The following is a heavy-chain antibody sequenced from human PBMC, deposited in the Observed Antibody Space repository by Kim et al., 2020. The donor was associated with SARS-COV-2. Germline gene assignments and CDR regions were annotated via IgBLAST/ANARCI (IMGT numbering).Heavy chain of an antibody. CDR1: GGSISSGGYS. CDR2: IYHSGST. D-gene: IGHD3-10*01. Sequence: SETLSLTCAVSGGSISSGGYSWSWIRQPPGKGLEWIGYIYHSGSTYYNPSLKSRVTISVDRSKNQFSLKLSSVTAADTAVYYCARGRSGSYHYWGQGTLV. V-gene: IGHV4-30-2*01. CDR3: ARGRSGSYHY. J-gene: IGHJ4*02.